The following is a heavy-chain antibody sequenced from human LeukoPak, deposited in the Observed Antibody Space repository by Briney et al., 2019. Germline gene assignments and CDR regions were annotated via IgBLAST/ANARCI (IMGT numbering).Heavy chain of an antibody. J-gene: IGHJ4*02. Sequence: ASVKVSCKASGYTFTGYYMHWVRQAPGQGLEWMGWINLNSGGTNYAQKFQGRVTMTRDTSISTAYMELSRLRSDDTAVYYCARLNRIVGATTGYWGQGTLVTVSS. CDR2: INLNSGGT. V-gene: IGHV1-2*02. D-gene: IGHD1-26*01. CDR1: GYTFTGYY. CDR3: ARLNRIVGATTGY.